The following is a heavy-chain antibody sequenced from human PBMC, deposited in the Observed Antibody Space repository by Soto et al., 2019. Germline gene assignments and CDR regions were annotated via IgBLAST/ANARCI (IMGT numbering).Heavy chain of an antibody. D-gene: IGHD5-12*01. CDR2: IWYDGSNK. V-gene: IGHV3-33*01. CDR3: ARASHSGYDWADDAFDI. J-gene: IGHJ3*02. CDR1: GFTFSSYG. Sequence: QVQLVESGGGVVQPGRSLRLSCAASGFTFSSYGMHWVRQAPGKGLEWVAVIWYDGSNKYYADSVKGRFTISRDNSKNTLYLQMNSLRAEDTAVYYCARASHSGYDWADDAFDIWGQGTMVTVSS.